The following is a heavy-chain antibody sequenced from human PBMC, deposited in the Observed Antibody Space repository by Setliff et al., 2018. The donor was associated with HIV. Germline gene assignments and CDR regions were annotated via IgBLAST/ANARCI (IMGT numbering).Heavy chain of an antibody. CDR1: GGTFSSYA. D-gene: IGHD3-10*02. J-gene: IGHJ6*03. CDR3: ARIVRPSYYYYYYMDV. Sequence: GASVKVSCKASGGTFSSYAISWVRQAPGQGLEWMGGITPIFNTANYAQKFQGRVTITADESTSTAYMELSSLRSEDTAVYYCARIVRPSYYYYYYMDVWGEGTTVTVSS. CDR2: ITPIFNTA. V-gene: IGHV1-69*13.